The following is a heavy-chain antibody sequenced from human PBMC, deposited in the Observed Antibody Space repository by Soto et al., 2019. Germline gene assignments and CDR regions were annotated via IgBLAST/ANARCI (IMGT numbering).Heavy chain of an antibody. CDR3: ATRRWGPDVRWPFDV. D-gene: IGHD4-17*01. CDR2: FSPMPDTT. V-gene: IGHV1-69*13. CDR1: AGTFSYYS. J-gene: IGHJ3*01. Sequence: QVQLVQSGDEVKKPGSSVRISCKSSAGTFSYYSISWVRQAPGQGLEWVGEFSPMPDTTDYAAKYAGRVTITADESTTTAYMDLMSLTSDDTAVYFCATRRWGPDVRWPFDVWGHGTMVTVSS.